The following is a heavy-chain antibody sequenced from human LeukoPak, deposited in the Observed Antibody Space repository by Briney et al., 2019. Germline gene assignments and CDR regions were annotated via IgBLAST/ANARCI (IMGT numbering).Heavy chain of an antibody. CDR3: AKDLGSVVTPPSLDY. J-gene: IGHJ4*02. CDR1: GFTFSSYA. V-gene: IGHV3-23*01. D-gene: IGHD4-23*01. Sequence: PGGSLRLSCAASGFTFSSYAMSWVRQAPGKGLEWVSSASGSGGSTYYADSVKGRFTISRDNSKNTLYLQMNSPRAEDTAVYYCAKDLGSVVTPPSLDYWGQGTLVTVSS. CDR2: ASGSGGST.